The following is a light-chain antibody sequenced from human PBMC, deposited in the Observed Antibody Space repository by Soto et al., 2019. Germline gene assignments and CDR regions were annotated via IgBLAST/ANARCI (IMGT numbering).Light chain of an antibody. CDR3: QQRSNWPWT. Sequence: EVVMTQSPATLSVSPGERATLSCRASQTVSRNLAWYRQRPGQAPRLLIYDISNRATGVPARFSGSGSETEFTLTIRSLQSEDFAVYYCQQRSNWPWTFGQGTKVDIK. J-gene: IGKJ1*01. CDR1: QTVSRN. V-gene: IGKV3-15*01. CDR2: DIS.